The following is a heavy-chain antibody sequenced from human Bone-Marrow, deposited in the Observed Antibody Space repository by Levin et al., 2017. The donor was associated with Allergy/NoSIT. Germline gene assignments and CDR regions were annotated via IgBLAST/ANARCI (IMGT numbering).Heavy chain of an antibody. CDR1: GFIFDDYG. J-gene: IGHJ6*02. CDR2: ISWDSGTI. V-gene: IGHV3-9*01. Sequence: GGSLRLSCAASGFIFDDYGMHWVRQAPGKGLEWVSGISWDSGTIGYADSVKGRFTISRDNAKKSLYLQMNSLRAEDTALYYCAKDSGGYCANGVCYSYGMNVWGQGTTVTVSS. D-gene: IGHD2-8*01. CDR3: AKDSGGYCANGVCYSYGMNV.